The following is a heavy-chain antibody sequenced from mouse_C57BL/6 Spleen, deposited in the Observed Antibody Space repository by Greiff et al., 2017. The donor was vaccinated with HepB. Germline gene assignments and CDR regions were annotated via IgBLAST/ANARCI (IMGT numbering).Heavy chain of an antibody. CDR3: ARGDDYEYYFDY. Sequence: VQLQQSGPELVKPGASVKISCKASGYTFTDYYMNWVKQSHGKSLEWIGDINPNNGGTSYNQKFKGKATLTVDKSSSTAYMELRSLTSEDSAVYYCARGDDYEYYFDYWGQGTTLTVSS. D-gene: IGHD2-4*01. CDR2: INPNNGGT. J-gene: IGHJ2*01. CDR1: GYTFTDYY. V-gene: IGHV1-26*01.